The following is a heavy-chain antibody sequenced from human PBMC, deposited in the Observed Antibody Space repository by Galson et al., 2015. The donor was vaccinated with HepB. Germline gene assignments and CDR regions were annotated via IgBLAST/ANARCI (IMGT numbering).Heavy chain of an antibody. CDR1: GYTFTSYY. CDR3: ARDQLGVRYFDWLPNIHYYGMDV. Sequence: SVKVSCKASGYTFTSYYMHWVRQAPGQGLEWMGIISPSGGSTSYAQKLQGRVTMTRDTSTSTVYMELSSLRSEDAAVYYCARDQLGVRYFDWLPNIHYYGMDVWGQGTTVTVSS. V-gene: IGHV1-46*04. J-gene: IGHJ6*02. CDR2: ISPSGGST. D-gene: IGHD3-9*01.